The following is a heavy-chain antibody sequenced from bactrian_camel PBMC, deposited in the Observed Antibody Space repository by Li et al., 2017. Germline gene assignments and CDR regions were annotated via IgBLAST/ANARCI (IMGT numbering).Heavy chain of an antibody. J-gene: IGHJ6*01. Sequence: DVQLVESGGDSVQPGDSLTLACAVSGATNGVMCYAWFRARPGMGRERVAAFYTAAADSTYYADSVQGRFTISRDNANNMVYLQMNSLKPEDTVVYYCVRGGSWYDFAYWGQGTQVTVS. CDR1: GATNGVMC. CDR3: VRGGSWYDFAY. V-gene: IGHV3S40*01. CDR2: FYTAAADST. D-gene: IGHD6*01.